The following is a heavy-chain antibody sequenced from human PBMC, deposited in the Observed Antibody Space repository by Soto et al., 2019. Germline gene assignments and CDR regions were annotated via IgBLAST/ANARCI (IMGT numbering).Heavy chain of an antibody. V-gene: IGHV4-34*01. CDR1: GGSFSGYY. Sequence: QVHLQQWGAGLLKPSETLSLTCAVYGGSFSGYYWSWIRQPPGKGLEWIGEINHSGSTNYNPSLKSRVSISVGTSNNQFSLKLSSVTAADTAVYYCARDRASGYQLPSPGNWFDPWGQVTLVTVSS. D-gene: IGHD2-2*01. CDR2: INHSGST. J-gene: IGHJ5*02. CDR3: ARDRASGYQLPSPGNWFDP.